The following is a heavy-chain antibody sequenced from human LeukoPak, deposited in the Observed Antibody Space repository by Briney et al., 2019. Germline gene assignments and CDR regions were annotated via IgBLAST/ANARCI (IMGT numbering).Heavy chain of an antibody. CDR1: GFTFSSYS. CDR2: ISSSSSTI. D-gene: IGHD6-13*01. CDR3: ARDRSSWYVGFGDY. V-gene: IGHV3-48*01. J-gene: IGHJ4*02. Sequence: GGSLRLSCAASGFTFSSYSMNWVRQAPGKGLEWVSYISSSSSTIYYADSVKGRFTISRDNAKNSLYLQMNSLRAEDTAVYYCARDRSSWYVGFGDYWGQGTLVTVSS.